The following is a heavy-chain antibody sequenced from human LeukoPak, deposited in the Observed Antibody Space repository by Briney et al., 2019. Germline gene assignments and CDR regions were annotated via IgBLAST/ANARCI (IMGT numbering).Heavy chain of an antibody. CDR3: AKDWAVGATADAFDM. CDR1: GFTFSNYV. Sequence: GGSLRLSCAASGFTFSNYVMSWVRQAPGKGLEWVSGISDSGGSTYYADSVKGRFTISRDNSKNTLYVQMNSLRAEDTATYYCAKDWAVGATADAFDMWGQGTMVTVSS. CDR2: ISDSGGST. J-gene: IGHJ3*02. D-gene: IGHD1-26*01. V-gene: IGHV3-23*01.